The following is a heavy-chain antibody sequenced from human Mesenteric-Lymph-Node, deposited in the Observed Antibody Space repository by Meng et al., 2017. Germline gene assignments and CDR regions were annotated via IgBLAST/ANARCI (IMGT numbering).Heavy chain of an antibody. CDR2: ISWNSGSI. CDR3: VKDNGGYSSGFYYFDY. D-gene: IGHD5-18*01. V-gene: IGHV3-9*01. J-gene: IGHJ4*02. CDR1: GFTFDDYA. Sequence: GESLKISCAASGFTFDDYAMHWVRQSPGKGLEWVSGISWNSGSIGYADSVKGRFTISRDNAKNSLYLQMNSLRAEDTALYYCVKDNGGYSSGFYYFDYWGQGILVTVSS.